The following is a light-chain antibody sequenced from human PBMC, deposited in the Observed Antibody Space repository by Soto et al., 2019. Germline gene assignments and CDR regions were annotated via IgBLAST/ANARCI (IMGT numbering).Light chain of an antibody. V-gene: IGKV2-28*01. CDR1: QSLLHSNGYNY. CDR3: MQALQTPL. CDR2: LGS. J-gene: IGKJ3*01. Sequence: DIVMPQSPLSLPFTPGEPASISCRSSQSLLHSNGYNYLDWYLQKPGQSQQLLIYLGSDRAPVLSDGFRDRGSGTDFTLIIRKLGAGDFVVYYCMQALQTPLFGRGTKVDI.